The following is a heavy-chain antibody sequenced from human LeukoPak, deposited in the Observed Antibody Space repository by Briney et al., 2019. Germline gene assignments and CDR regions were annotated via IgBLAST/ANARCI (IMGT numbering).Heavy chain of an antibody. CDR1: GGTFSSYA. D-gene: IGHD5-18*01. Sequence: SVKVSCKASGGTFSSYAISWVRKAPGQGLEWMGRIIPIFGTANYAQKFQGRVTITTDESTSTAYMELSSLRSEDTAVYYCARDPPERGTAMVWGQGTLVTVSS. J-gene: IGHJ4*02. V-gene: IGHV1-69*05. CDR2: IIPIFGTA. CDR3: ARDPPERGTAMV.